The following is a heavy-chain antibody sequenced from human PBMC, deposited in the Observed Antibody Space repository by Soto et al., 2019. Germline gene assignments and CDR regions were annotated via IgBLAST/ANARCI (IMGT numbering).Heavy chain of an antibody. V-gene: IGHV3-21*06. CDR3: ARGETAYYAYVA. J-gene: IGHJ5*02. D-gene: IGHD3-16*01. Sequence: EVQLVESGGGLVRPGGSLRLSCAASGFTFSTYSMSWVRQASGKGLEWVSSISSSSSYMYYAESVKGRFSISRDNAKNSLFLQMNSLRAEDTAVYYCARGETAYYAYVAWGQGTLVTVSS. CDR2: ISSSSSYM. CDR1: GFTFSTYS.